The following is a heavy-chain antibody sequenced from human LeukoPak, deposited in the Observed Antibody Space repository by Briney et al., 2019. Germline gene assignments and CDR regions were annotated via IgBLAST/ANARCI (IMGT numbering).Heavy chain of an antibody. CDR3: ARRRSEEFDFDC. Sequence: ASVKVSCKASGYIFSTYGISWVRQAPGQGLEWMGCISGYNGNTNYAQKLQGRVTTTTHTSTITAYTELRSLRSDDTAVYDCARRRSEEFDFDCWGQGTLVTVSS. J-gene: IGHJ4*02. V-gene: IGHV1-18*01. D-gene: IGHD6-19*01. CDR2: ISGYNGNT. CDR1: GYIFSTYG.